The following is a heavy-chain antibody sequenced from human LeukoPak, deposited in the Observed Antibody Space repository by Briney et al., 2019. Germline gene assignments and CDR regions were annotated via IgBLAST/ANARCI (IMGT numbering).Heavy chain of an antibody. CDR3: AKDRYSAHGYYAFDI. CDR1: GFTFSSYA. J-gene: IGHJ3*02. Sequence: PGGSLRLSCAASGFTFSSYAMNWVRQAPGKGLEWVSVISGSGGSTYYADSVKGRFTISRDNFKDTLYLQINRLRAEDTAVYYCAKDRYSAHGYYAFDIWGQGTMVTVSS. V-gene: IGHV3-23*01. CDR2: ISGSGGST. D-gene: IGHD1-26*01.